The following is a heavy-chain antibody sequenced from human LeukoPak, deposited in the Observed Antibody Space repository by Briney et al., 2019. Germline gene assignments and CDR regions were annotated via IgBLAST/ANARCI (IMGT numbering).Heavy chain of an antibody. CDR3: ARPSLDYYYGMDV. V-gene: IGHV4-30-4*01. CDR2: IYYSGST. J-gene: IGHJ6*02. Sequence: SETLSLTCTVSGGSISSGDYYWNWIRQPPGKGLEWIGYIYYSGSTYYNPSLKSRVTISVDTSKNQFSLKLSSVTAADTAVYYCARPSLDYYYGMDVWGQGTTVTVSS. CDR1: GGSISSGDYY.